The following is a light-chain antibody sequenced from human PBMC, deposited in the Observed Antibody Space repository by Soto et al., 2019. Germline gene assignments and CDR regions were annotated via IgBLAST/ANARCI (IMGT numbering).Light chain of an antibody. J-gene: IGKJ5*01. CDR1: QSVSNY. CDR2: DAS. V-gene: IGKV3-11*01. CDR3: QQRSNLPPST. Sequence: EIVLTQSPATLSLSPGERATLSCRASQSVSNYLAWYQQKPGQAPRLLIYDASNRATGIPARFSGSGSGTDFTLTISSLEPEDFAVYFCQQRSNLPPSTFGQGTRLEIK.